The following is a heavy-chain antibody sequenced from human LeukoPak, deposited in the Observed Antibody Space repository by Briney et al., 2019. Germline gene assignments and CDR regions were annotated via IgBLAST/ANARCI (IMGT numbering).Heavy chain of an antibody. Sequence: SVKVPCKASGGTFSSYAISWVRQAPGQGLEWMGRIIPIFGIANYAQKFQGRVTITADKSTSTAYMELSSLRSEDTAVYYCARDLTMVRGVPDGFDYWGQGTLVTVSS. CDR3: ARDLTMVRGVPDGFDY. J-gene: IGHJ4*02. D-gene: IGHD3-10*01. CDR1: GGTFSSYA. V-gene: IGHV1-69*04. CDR2: IIPIFGIA.